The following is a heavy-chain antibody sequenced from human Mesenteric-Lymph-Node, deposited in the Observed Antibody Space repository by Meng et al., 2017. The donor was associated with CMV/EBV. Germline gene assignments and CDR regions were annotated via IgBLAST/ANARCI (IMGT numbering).Heavy chain of an antibody. Sequence: SGFPFSSYGMHWVRQAPGKGLEWVAVIWYDGSNKYYADSVKGRFTISRDNSKNTLYLQMNSLRAEDTAVYYCARGGHIVVVPAAIDYWGQGTLVTVSS. J-gene: IGHJ4*02. CDR3: ARGGHIVVVPAAIDY. D-gene: IGHD2-2*01. CDR2: IWYDGSNK. CDR1: GFPFSSYG. V-gene: IGHV3-33*01.